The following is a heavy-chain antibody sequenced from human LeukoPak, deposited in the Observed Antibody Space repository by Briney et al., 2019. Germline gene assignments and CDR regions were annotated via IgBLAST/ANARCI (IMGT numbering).Heavy chain of an antibody. V-gene: IGHV4-59*01. D-gene: IGHD1-26*01. CDR2: VCYNGST. CDR1: GDSISSYF. J-gene: IGHJ4*02. Sequence: PSETLSLTCSVSGDSISSYFWAWIRQPPGKGLEWIGYVCYNGSTNYNPSLKSRVTISVDTPKNQFSLKLSSVTAADTAVYYCARGVGATSALWGQGTLVTVSS. CDR3: ARGVGATSAL.